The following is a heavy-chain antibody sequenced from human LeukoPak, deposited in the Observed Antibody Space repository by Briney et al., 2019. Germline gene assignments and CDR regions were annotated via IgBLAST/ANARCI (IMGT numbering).Heavy chain of an antibody. CDR3: ARSLVPGRWYFDL. CDR1: GFTFSSYG. D-gene: IGHD3-16*01. CDR2: ISTDGSYK. J-gene: IGHJ2*01. V-gene: IGHV3-30*03. Sequence: PGGSLRLSCAASGFTFSSYGMHWVRQAPGKGLEWVAVISTDGSYKYHGDSVKGRFTISRDNPMNTLYLQMNGLRPDDTAVYYCARSLVPGRWYFDLWGRGTLVTVSS.